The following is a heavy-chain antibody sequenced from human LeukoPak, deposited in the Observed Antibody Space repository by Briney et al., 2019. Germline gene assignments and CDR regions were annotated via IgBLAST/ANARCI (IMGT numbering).Heavy chain of an antibody. J-gene: IGHJ4*02. CDR3: ARGYYDILTGYLLPYYFDY. CDR1: GLTFSSYP. D-gene: IGHD3-9*01. Sequence: GRSLRLSCAASGLTFSSYPMHWVRQAPGKGLEWVAVISYDGSNKYYADSVKGRFTISRDNSKNTLYLQMNSLRAEDTAVYYCARGYYDILTGYLLPYYFDYWGQGTLVTVSS. CDR2: ISYDGSNK. V-gene: IGHV3-30-3*01.